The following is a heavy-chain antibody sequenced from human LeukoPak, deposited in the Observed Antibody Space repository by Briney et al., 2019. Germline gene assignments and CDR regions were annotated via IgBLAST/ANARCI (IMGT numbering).Heavy chain of an antibody. Sequence: SETLSLTCIVSGGSISSYYWSWIRQPAGKGLEWIGRIYTSGSTNYNPSLKSRVTMSVDTSKNQSSLKLSSVTAADTAVYYCARSNSGYYEYYFDYWGQGTLVTVSS. CDR1: GGSISSYY. CDR2: IYTSGST. CDR3: ARSNSGYYEYYFDY. D-gene: IGHD3-22*01. V-gene: IGHV4-4*07. J-gene: IGHJ4*02.